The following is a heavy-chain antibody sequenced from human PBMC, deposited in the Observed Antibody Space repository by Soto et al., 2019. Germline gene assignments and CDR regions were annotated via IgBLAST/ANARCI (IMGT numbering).Heavy chain of an antibody. D-gene: IGHD6-19*01. V-gene: IGHV1-3*05. CDR3: ARGSGWYPPFDY. J-gene: IGHJ4*02. CDR1: GYTFTSYA. CDR2: INAGNGNT. Sequence: QVQLVQSGAEEKKPGASVEVSCKASGYTFTSYAMHWVRQAPGQRLEWMGWINAGNGNTKYSQKFQGRVTITRDTSASTAYMELSSLRSEDTAVYYCARGSGWYPPFDYWGQGTLVTVSS.